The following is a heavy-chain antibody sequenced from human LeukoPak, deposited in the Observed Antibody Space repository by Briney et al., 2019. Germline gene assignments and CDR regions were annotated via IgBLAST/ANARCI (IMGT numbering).Heavy chain of an antibody. CDR1: GFTLSTYD. V-gene: IGHV3-30*02. D-gene: IGHD2/OR15-2a*01. J-gene: IGHJ4*02. Sequence: PGGSLRLSCAASGFTLSTYDMHWVRQAPGKGLEWVAFTRYDGSNKYYADSVKGRFTVSRDNSKNTLYLQMNSLRAEDTAVYYCANINLDYLDNYWGQGTLVIVSS. CDR3: ANINLDYLDNY. CDR2: TRYDGSNK.